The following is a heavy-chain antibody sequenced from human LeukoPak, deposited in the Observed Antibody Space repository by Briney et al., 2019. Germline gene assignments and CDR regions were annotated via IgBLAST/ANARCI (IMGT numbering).Heavy chain of an antibody. CDR1: GGSISSSSYY. Sequence: PSETLSLTCTVSGGSISSSSYYWGWIRQPPGKGLEWIGSIYYSGSTYYNPSLKSRVTISVDTSKNQFSLKLSSVTAADTAVYYCAREGYSSGWYSFGLKHDAFDIWGQGTMVTVSS. J-gene: IGHJ3*02. CDR3: AREGYSSGWYSFGLKHDAFDI. V-gene: IGHV4-39*07. CDR2: IYYSGST. D-gene: IGHD6-19*01.